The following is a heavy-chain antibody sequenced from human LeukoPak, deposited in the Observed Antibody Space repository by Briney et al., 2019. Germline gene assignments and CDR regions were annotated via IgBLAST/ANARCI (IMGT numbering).Heavy chain of an antibody. CDR2: INQDGSEK. CDR3: AREYYSDSSGSDY. Sequence: GGSLRLSCAASGFTFSSYWMSWVRQAPGKGLEWVANINQDGSEKYSVDSVKGRFTVSRDNAKNSLYLQMNSLRAEDTAVYYCAREYYSDSSGSDYWGQGTLVTVSS. J-gene: IGHJ4*02. CDR1: GFTFSSYW. D-gene: IGHD3-22*01. V-gene: IGHV3-7*05.